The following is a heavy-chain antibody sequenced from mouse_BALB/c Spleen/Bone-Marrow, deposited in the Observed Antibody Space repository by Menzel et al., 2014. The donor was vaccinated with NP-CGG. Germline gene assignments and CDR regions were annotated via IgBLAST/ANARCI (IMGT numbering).Heavy chain of an antibody. CDR2: INPSNGGT. CDR3: TRSGTSWLRRSWYFDV. Sequence: QVQLQQSGAELVKPGASVKLSCKASGYTFTSYYMYWVKRRPGQGLEWIGEINPSNGGTNFNEKFKSKATLTVDKSSSTAYTQLSSLTSEDSAVYYCTRSGTSWLRRSWYFDVWGAGTTVTVSS. D-gene: IGHD2-2*01. CDR1: GYTFTSYY. J-gene: IGHJ1*01. V-gene: IGHV1S81*02.